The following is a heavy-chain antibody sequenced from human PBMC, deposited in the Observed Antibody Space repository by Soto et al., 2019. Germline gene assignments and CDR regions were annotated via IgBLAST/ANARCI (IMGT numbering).Heavy chain of an antibody. V-gene: IGHV4-31*03. D-gene: IGHD3-3*01. CDR1: GGSISSGGYY. CDR2: IYYSGST. Sequence: QVQLQESGQGLVKPSQTLSLTCTVSGGSISSGGYYWSGIRQHPGKGLEGIGYIYYSGSTYYNPSLKSRVTISVDTSKNQFSLKLSSVTAADTAVYYCASTYYDFWSGYSNWFDPWGQGTLVTVSS. CDR3: ASTYYDFWSGYSNWFDP. J-gene: IGHJ5*02.